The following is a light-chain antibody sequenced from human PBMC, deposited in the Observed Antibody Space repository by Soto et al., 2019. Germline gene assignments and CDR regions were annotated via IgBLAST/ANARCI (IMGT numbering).Light chain of an antibody. CDR2: DAS. Sequence: PGERATLSCRASQSVSSYLAWYQQKPGQVPRLLISDASNRATGIPARFSGSGSGTDFTLTVSSLEPEDFAVYYCQQRRDWPLTFGGGTKVEI. J-gene: IGKJ4*01. V-gene: IGKV3-11*01. CDR1: QSVSSY. CDR3: QQRRDWPLT.